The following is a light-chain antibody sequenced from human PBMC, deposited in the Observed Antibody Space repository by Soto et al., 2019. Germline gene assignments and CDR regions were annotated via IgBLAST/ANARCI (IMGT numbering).Light chain of an antibody. J-gene: IGLJ2*01. CDR3: SSYARSSTVV. CDR1: SSDVGGYNY. Sequence: QSALTQPASVSGSPGQSITISCTGTSSDVGGYNYVSWYQQHPGKAPKLMIYDVSNRPSGVSNRFSGSKSGKTASLTISGLQAEDEDDYYCSSYARSSTVVFGGGTKLTVL. CDR2: DVS. V-gene: IGLV2-14*01.